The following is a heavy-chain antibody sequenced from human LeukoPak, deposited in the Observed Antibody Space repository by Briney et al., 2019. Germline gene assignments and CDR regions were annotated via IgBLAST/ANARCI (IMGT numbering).Heavy chain of an antibody. D-gene: IGHD1-14*01. CDR2: ISGGGGST. J-gene: IGHJ6*03. CDR1: GFTFSSYA. V-gene: IGHV3-23*01. Sequence: GGSLRLSCAASGFTFSSYAMSWVRQAPGKGLEWVSAISGGGGSTYYADSVRGRFTISSDNSKNTLYLQMNSLRAEDTAVYYCAKEGFRYHYYMDVWGKGTTVTVSS. CDR3: AKEGFRYHYYMDV.